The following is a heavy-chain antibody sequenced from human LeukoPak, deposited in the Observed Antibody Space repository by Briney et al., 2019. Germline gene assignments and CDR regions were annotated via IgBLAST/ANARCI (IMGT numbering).Heavy chain of an antibody. Sequence: SQTLSLTCAISGDSVSSNSAAWNLIRQSPSSGLEWLGRTYYRSKWYNDYAVSVKSRITINPDTSKNQFSLQLNSVTPEDTAVYYCAKSTSDPVNAFDIWGQGTMVTVSS. J-gene: IGHJ3*02. V-gene: IGHV6-1*01. CDR3: AKSTSDPVNAFDI. CDR1: GDSVSSNSAA. CDR2: TYYRSKWYN.